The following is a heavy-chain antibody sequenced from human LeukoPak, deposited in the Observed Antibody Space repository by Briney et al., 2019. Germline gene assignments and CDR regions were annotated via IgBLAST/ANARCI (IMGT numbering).Heavy chain of an antibody. Sequence: GSSVKVSCKASGGTFSSYAISWVRQAPGQGLEWMGRIIPIFGTANYAQKFQGRVTITTDESTNTAYMELSSLRSEDTAVYYCARMRDLHESSGYYDDWGQGTLVTVSS. CDR2: IIPIFGTA. CDR1: GGTFSSYA. D-gene: IGHD3-22*01. V-gene: IGHV1-69*05. CDR3: ARMRDLHESSGYYDD. J-gene: IGHJ4*02.